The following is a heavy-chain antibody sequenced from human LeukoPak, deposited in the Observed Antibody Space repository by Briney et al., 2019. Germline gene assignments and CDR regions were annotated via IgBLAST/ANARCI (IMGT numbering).Heavy chain of an antibody. J-gene: IGHJ6*02. V-gene: IGHV3-33*01. CDR2: IWYDGGKK. CDR1: GFTFSSHG. D-gene: IGHD5-24*01. Sequence: GGSLRPSCAASGFTFSSHGMHWVRQAPGKGLEWVAVIWYDGGKKYYADTVKGRFTISRDNSKNTLFLQMNSLRAEDTAVYYCARGATIWYGMDVWGQGTTVTVSS. CDR3: ARGATIWYGMDV.